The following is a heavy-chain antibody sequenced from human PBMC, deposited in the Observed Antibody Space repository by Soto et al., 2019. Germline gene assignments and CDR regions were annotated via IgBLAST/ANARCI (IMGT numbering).Heavy chain of an antibody. V-gene: IGHV6-1*01. J-gene: IGHJ6*03. CDR2: TYYRSKWYN. CDR1: GDSVSSNSAA. Sequence: SQPLSLTCAISGDSVSSNSAAWNWIRQSPSRGLEWLGRTYYRSKWYNDYAVSVKSRITINPDTSKNQFSLQLNSVTPEDTAVYYCARVEWYYDFWSGYPNYYYYYMDVWGKGTTVTVSS. CDR3: ARVEWYYDFWSGYPNYYYYYMDV. D-gene: IGHD3-3*01.